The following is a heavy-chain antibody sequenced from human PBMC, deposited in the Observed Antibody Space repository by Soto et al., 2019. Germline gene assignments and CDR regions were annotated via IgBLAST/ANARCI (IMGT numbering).Heavy chain of an antibody. CDR1: GGSISSSSYY. CDR3: ARISTIFGVVKDY. V-gene: IGHV4-39*01. J-gene: IGHJ4*02. CDR2: IYYSGST. D-gene: IGHD3-3*01. Sequence: SETLSLTCTVSGGSISSSSYYWGWIRQPPGKGLEWIGSIYYSGSTYYNPSLKSRVTISVDTSKNQFSLKLSSVTAADTAVYYCARISTIFGVVKDYWGQGTLVTVSS.